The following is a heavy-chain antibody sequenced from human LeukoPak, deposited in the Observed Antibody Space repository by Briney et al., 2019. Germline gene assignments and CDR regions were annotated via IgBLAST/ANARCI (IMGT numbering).Heavy chain of an antibody. D-gene: IGHD6-19*01. CDR3: ARQVVAVAGTGYFDY. Sequence: SETLSLTCTVSGGSIRSSSYYWGWIRQPPGKGLEWIGSIYYSGSTYYNASLKSRGTISVDTSKNQFSLKLNSVTAADTAVYFCARQVVAVAGTGYFDYWGQGAPVTVSS. CDR1: GGSIRSSSYY. J-gene: IGHJ4*02. V-gene: IGHV4-39*01. CDR2: IYYSGST.